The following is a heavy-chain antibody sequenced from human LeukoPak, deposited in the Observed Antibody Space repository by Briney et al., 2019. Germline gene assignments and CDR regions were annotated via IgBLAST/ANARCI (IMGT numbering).Heavy chain of an antibody. V-gene: IGHV4-34*01. CDR3: ARGLLYYDFWSGYIQYYFDY. CDR1: GGSFSGYY. Sequence: SESLSLTCAVYGGSFSGYYWSLIRQPPGKGLEWIGEINHSGSTNYNPSLKSRVTISVDTSKNQFSLKLSSVTAADTAVYYCARGLLYYDFWSGYIQYYFDYWGQGTLVTVSS. J-gene: IGHJ4*02. CDR2: INHSGST. D-gene: IGHD3-3*01.